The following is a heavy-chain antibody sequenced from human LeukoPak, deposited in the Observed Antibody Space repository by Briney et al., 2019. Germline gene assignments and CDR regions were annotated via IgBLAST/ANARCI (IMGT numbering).Heavy chain of an antibody. CDR1: GGSISSGGYY. V-gene: IGHV4-31*03. J-gene: IGHJ6*02. CDR3: ARDGDSRYYYGMDV. CDR2: IYYSGST. Sequence: SETLSLTCTVSGGSISSGGYYWSWIRQHPGKGLEWIGYIYYSGSTYYNPSLKSRVTISVDTSKNQFSLKLSSVTVADTAVYYCARDGDSRYYYGMDVWGQGTTVTVSS. D-gene: IGHD5-18*01.